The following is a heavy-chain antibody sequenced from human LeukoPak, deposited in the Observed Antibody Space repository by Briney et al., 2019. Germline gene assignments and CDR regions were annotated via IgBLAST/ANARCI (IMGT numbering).Heavy chain of an antibody. CDR3: ARHPSYGSGSFTY. CDR2: IYPGDSDT. CDR1: GYSFTTYW. Sequence: GESLKISCKGSGYSFTTYWISWVRQMPGKGLEWMGIIYPGDSDTRYSPSFQGQVTISADKSISTAYLQWSSLKASDTAMYFCARHPSYGSGSFTYWGQGTLVTVSS. V-gene: IGHV5-51*01. J-gene: IGHJ4*02. D-gene: IGHD3-10*01.